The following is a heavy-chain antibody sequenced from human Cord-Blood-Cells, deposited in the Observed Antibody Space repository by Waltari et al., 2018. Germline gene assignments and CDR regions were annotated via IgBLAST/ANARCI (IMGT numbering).Heavy chain of an antibody. CDR3: ARDASIVGATTDAFDI. D-gene: IGHD1-26*01. J-gene: IGHJ3*02. CDR1: GHSVSSTSAP. Sequence: QVQLQQSGPGLVKPSQTLSLTCAIPGHSVSSTSAPWYWNRQFPSGGLEWLGRTYYRSKWYNDYAVSVKSRITINPDTSKNQFSLQLNSVTPEDTAVYYCARDASIVGATTDAFDIWGQGTMVTVSS. CDR2: TYYRSKWYN. V-gene: IGHV6-1*01.